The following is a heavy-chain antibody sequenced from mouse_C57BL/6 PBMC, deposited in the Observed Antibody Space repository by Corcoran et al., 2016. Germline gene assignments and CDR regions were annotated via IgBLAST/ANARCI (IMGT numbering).Heavy chain of an antibody. Sequence: EVQLQQSGPELVKPGASVKISCKASGYTFTDYYMNWVKQSHGKSLEWIGDINPNNGGTSYNQKFKGKATLTVDKSSSTAYMELRSLTSEDSAVYYCARSKWDWGQGTTLTVSS. CDR3: ARSKWD. CDR1: GYTFTDYY. CDR2: INPNNGGT. D-gene: IGHD1-3*01. V-gene: IGHV1-26*01. J-gene: IGHJ2*01.